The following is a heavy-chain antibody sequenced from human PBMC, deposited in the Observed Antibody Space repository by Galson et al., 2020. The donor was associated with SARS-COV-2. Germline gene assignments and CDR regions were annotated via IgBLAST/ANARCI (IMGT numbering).Heavy chain of an antibody. CDR2: IIPIFGTA. J-gene: IGHJ6*03. CDR3: ARLHQGGDDRGYYYYMDV. Sequence: SVKVSCKASGCTFSSYAISWVRQAPGQGLEWMGGIIPIFGTANYAQKFQGRVTITADESTSTAYMELSSLRSEDTAVYYCARLHQGGDDRGYYYYMDVWGKGTTVTVSS. CDR1: GCTFSSYA. V-gene: IGHV1-69*13. D-gene: IGHD3-22*01.